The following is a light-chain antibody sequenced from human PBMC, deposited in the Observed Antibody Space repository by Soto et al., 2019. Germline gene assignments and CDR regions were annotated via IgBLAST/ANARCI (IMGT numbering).Light chain of an antibody. Sequence: QSVLTQPASVSGSPGQSITISCTGTSSDVGSYNLVSWYQQHPGKATKLMIYEGSKRPSGVSNRFSGSKSGNTASLTISGLQAEDEADSYCCSYAGSSTSVVFGGGTKLTVL. CDR1: SSDVGSYNL. CDR2: EGS. J-gene: IGLJ2*01. CDR3: CSYAGSSTSVV. V-gene: IGLV2-23*01.